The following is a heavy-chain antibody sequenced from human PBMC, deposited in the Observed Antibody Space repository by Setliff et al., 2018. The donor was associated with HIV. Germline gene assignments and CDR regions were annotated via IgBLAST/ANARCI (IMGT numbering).Heavy chain of an antibody. Sequence: ASVKVSCKASGYTFTDYYIHWVRQAPGQGLEWMGWINPKSDGTNYAQKFQGWITMTRDTSISTAYMELSRLRSDDTAVYYCARGMDYYNSSGSLTGYWGQGTLVTVSS. CDR3: ARGMDYYNSSGSLTGY. CDR2: INPKSDGT. CDR1: GYTFTDYY. V-gene: IGHV1-2*04. D-gene: IGHD3-22*01. J-gene: IGHJ4*02.